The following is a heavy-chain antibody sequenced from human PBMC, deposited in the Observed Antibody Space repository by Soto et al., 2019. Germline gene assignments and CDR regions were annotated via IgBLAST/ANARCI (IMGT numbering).Heavy chain of an antibody. D-gene: IGHD4-17*01. J-gene: IGHJ6*02. V-gene: IGHV4-31*03. Sequence: QVRLEESGPGLVKPSETLSLICSVSGGSVNNANYFWNWIRHHPENGLEWIGYIYYSGSTRYNPSFKTRATLSIYTSKNHCSLRLNSVTVADTAVYFCARDADYGGSRGGMDVWGRGTTVTVSS. CDR3: ARDADYGGSRGGMDV. CDR2: IYYSGST. CDR1: GGSVNNANYF.